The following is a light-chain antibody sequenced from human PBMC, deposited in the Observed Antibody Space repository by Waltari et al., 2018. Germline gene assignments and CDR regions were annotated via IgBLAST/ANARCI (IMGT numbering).Light chain of an antibody. CDR2: KDS. J-gene: IGLJ3*02. V-gene: IGLV3-25*03. Sequence: SYELTQPPSVSVSPGQTARITCSGDALPNQYAYWYQQKPGQAPVLVIYKDSERPSGIPERFSGSSSGKTVTLTISGVQAEDEADYYCQSADSSGTYQVFGGGTKLTVL. CDR1: ALPNQY. CDR3: QSADSSGTYQV.